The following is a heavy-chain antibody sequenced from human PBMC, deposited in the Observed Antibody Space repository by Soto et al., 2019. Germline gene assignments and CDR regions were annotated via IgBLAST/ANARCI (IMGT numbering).Heavy chain of an antibody. D-gene: IGHD3-9*01. CDR1: GFTFSSYS. CDR2: ISSSSSTI. CDR3: ARDQDKNTYYDILTGYYSETRPPYYFDY. J-gene: IGHJ4*02. V-gene: IGHV3-48*01. Sequence: PGGSLRLSCAASGFTFSSYSMNWVRQAPGKGLEWVSYISSSSSTIYYADSVKGRFTISRDNAKNSLYLQMNSLRAEDTAVYYCARDQDKNTYYDILTGYYSETRPPYYFDYWGQGTLVTVSS.